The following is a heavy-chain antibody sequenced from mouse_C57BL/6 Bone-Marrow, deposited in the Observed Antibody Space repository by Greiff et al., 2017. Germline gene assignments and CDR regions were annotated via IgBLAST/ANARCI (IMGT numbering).Heavy chain of an antibody. J-gene: IGHJ1*03. V-gene: IGHV5-9-1*02. CDR3: TRDPLYGSSFHWYFDV. CDR1: GFTFSSYA. Sequence: KLVESGEGLVKPGGSLKLSCAASGFTFSSYAMSWVRQTPEKRLAWVAYISSGGDYLYYADTVKGRFTISRDNARNTLYLQMSSLKSEDTAMYYCTRDPLYGSSFHWYFDVWGTGTTVTVSS. CDR2: ISSGGDYL. D-gene: IGHD1-1*01.